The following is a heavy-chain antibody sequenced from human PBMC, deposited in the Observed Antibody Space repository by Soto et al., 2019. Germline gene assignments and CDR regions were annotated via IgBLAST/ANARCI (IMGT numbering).Heavy chain of an antibody. Sequence: SETLSLTCAVSCGSISSGGYSWSWIRQPPGKGLEWIGYIYHSGSTYYNPSLKSRVTISVDRSKNQFSLKLSSVTAADTAVYYCARAYGDWFDPWGQGTLVTVSS. D-gene: IGHD4-17*01. J-gene: IGHJ5*02. CDR3: ARAYGDWFDP. CDR1: CGSISSGGYS. V-gene: IGHV4-30-2*01. CDR2: IYHSGST.